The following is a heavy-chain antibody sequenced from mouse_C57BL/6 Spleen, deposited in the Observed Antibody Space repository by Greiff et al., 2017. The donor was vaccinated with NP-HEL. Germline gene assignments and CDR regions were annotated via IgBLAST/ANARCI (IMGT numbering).Heavy chain of an antibody. CDR2: ISNLAYSI. CDR1: GFTFSDYG. V-gene: IGHV5-15*01. D-gene: IGHD2-4*01. Sequence: EVKLMESGGGLVQPGGSLKLSCAASGFTFSDYGMAWVRQAPRKGPEWVAFISNLAYSIYYADTVTGRFTISRENAKNTLYLEMSSLRSEDTAMYYCARHEDYDWYFDVWGTGTTVTVSS. J-gene: IGHJ1*03. CDR3: ARHEDYDWYFDV.